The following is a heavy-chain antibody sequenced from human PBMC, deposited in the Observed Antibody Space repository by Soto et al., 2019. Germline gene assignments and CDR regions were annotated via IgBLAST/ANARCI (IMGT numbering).Heavy chain of an antibody. CDR3: TRQEFGEYPFDY. D-gene: IGHD3-10*01. V-gene: IGHV3-73*01. J-gene: IGHJ4*02. CDR1: GFTFSGSA. Sequence: GESLKISCAASGFTFSGSAMHWVRQASGKGLEWVGRIRSKPNNYATAYAASVRGRFTISRDESKNTAYLHMNSLKTEDTAVYYCTRQEFGEYPFDYWGQGTLVTVSS. CDR2: IRSKPNNYAT.